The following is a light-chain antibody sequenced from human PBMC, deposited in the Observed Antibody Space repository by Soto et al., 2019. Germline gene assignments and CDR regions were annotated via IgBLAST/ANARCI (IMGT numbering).Light chain of an antibody. CDR3: QQYITSPPMYT. V-gene: IGKV3-20*01. CDR1: QSVSSRY. CDR2: GAS. J-gene: IGKJ2*01. Sequence: ETVLTQSPGTLSLSPGERATLSCRASQSVSSRYLAWYQQKPGQAPRLLIYGASSRATGIPDRFSGSGSGXXFTXXXXXXXXXXXXXXYCQQYITSPPMYTFGQGTKLEIK.